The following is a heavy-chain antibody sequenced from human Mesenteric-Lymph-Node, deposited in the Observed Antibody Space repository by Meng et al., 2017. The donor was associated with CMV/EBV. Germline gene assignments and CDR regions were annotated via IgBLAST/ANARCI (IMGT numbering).Heavy chain of an antibody. Sequence: HVQLPQGGAGLLNPSEALARPCAVYCGSISGYYSSWSRQPPGKGLEWIGEINHSGSTNYNPSLKRRVTISVDTSKTQFSLKLSSVTAADTAVYYCARHQRWLKSEGGFNYWGQGTLVTVSS. D-gene: IGHD4-23*01. J-gene: IGHJ4*02. CDR2: INHSGST. CDR3: ARHQRWLKSEGGFNY. CDR1: CGSISGYY. V-gene: IGHV4-34*01.